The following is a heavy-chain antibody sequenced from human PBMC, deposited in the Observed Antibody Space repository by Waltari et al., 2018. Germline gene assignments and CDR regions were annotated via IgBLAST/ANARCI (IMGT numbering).Heavy chain of an antibody. CDR1: GFILSKSD. CDR3: AKPIAVVTGIPGQPADA. J-gene: IGHJ5*02. Sequence: EAQLEESGGGMVQPGESLTPSCTSSGFILSKSDMSWVRQAPGKGLEWVSSLFASGSTTYYADSVRGRFSVSRDNSQNTLFLQMDSLRVEDTAVYYCAKPIAVVTGIPGQPADAWGQGTLVVVSA. D-gene: IGHD2-21*02. CDR2: LFASGSTT. V-gene: IGHV3-23*05.